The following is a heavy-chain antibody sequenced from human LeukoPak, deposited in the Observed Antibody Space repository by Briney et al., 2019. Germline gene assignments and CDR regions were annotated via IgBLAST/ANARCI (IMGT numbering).Heavy chain of an antibody. D-gene: IGHD6-19*01. Sequence: GRSLRLSCAASGFTFSSYAMHWVRQAPGKGLERVAVISYDGSNKYYADSVKGRFTISRDNSKNTLYLQMNSLRAEDTAVYYCARDRSGWYFDYWGQGTLVTVSS. CDR3: ARDRSGWYFDY. CDR1: GFTFSSYA. J-gene: IGHJ4*02. CDR2: ISYDGSNK. V-gene: IGHV3-30-3*01.